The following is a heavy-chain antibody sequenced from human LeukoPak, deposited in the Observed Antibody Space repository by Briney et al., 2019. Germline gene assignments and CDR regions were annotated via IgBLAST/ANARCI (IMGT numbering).Heavy chain of an antibody. J-gene: IGHJ4*02. D-gene: IGHD2-15*01. V-gene: IGHV4-39*01. CDR3: ARGIHVEGNCSGGSCYFHY. Sequence: PSETLSLTCTISAASISSSSHHWGWIRQSPGKGLEWIRSIYYGQTIYYNPSLNSRVTISVVTSKNQFSLKLSSVTAADTAVYYCARGIHVEGNCSGGSCYFHYWGQGTLVTVSS. CDR2: IYYGQTI. CDR1: AASISSSSHH.